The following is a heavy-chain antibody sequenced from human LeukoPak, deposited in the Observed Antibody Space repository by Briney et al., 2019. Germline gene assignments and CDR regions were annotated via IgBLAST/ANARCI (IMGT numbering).Heavy chain of an antibody. CDR3: ASNFYDVGGYYYRTPVQY. Sequence: RGSLRLSCAASGNYWMHWVRQAPGKGLEWVAAVSYDGGSEYYADSVKGRFAVSRDNSKNTLYLQMRSLRPEDTAVYYCASNFYDVGGYYYRTPVQYWGQGTPVTVSS. CDR2: VSYDGGSE. J-gene: IGHJ4*02. D-gene: IGHD3-22*01. CDR1: GNYW. V-gene: IGHV3-30*09.